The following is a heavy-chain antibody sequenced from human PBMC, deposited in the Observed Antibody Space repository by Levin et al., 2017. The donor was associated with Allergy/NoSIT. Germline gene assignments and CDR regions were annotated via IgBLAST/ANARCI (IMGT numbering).Heavy chain of an antibody. CDR2: IKRDGSEK. Sequence: GESLKISCTASGFTFSSNWMSWVRQAPGKGLEWVANIKRDGSEKYYVDSVKGRFTISRDNAKYSLYLHMDSLRVEDTGVLCCARGRGFFYYYGVDVWGQGTTVTVSS. V-gene: IGHV3-7*01. CDR3: ARGRGFFYYYGVDV. J-gene: IGHJ6*02. CDR1: GFTFSSNW. D-gene: IGHD2/OR15-2a*01.